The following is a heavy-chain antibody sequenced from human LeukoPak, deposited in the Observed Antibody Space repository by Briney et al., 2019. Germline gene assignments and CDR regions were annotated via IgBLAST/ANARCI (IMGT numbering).Heavy chain of an antibody. V-gene: IGHV4-39*01. CDR2: IYYTGNT. J-gene: IGHJ1*01. CDR3: ARPVEMSAYFPH. Sequence: SETLSLTCTVSGVSFSSSSYFWAWIRQPPGKGLEWIGSIYYTGNTHNNPSLKSRVTLSVDTSKNQFSLKLSSVTAADTAVYFCARPVEMSAYFPHWGQGTLVSVSS. D-gene: IGHD5-24*01. CDR1: GVSFSSSSYF.